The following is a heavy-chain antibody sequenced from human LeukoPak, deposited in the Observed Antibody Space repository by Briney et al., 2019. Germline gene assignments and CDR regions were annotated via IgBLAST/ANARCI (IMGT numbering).Heavy chain of an antibody. CDR1: GFTFKNYW. D-gene: IGHD1-26*01. CDR2: ISWNSGSI. Sequence: GGSLRLSCAASGFTFKNYWMHWVRQAPGKGLEWVSGISWNSGSIGYADSVKGRFTISRDNAKNSLSLQMNSLRAEDTALYYCAKDAFGALYYFDFWGQGTLVTVSS. J-gene: IGHJ4*02. V-gene: IGHV3-9*01. CDR3: AKDAFGALYYFDF.